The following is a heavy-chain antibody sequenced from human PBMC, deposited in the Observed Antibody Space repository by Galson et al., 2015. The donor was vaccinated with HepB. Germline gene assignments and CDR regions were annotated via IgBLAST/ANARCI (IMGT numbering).Heavy chain of an antibody. V-gene: IGHV3-23*01. Sequence: SLRLSCAASRFTFSSYAMNWLRQAPGKGLEWISAISGSGSTYCADSVKGRFTISRDNSKNTLYLQMNSLRAEDTAVYYCAKDPGRYGDYVDAIDIWGQGTMATVSS. CDR1: RFTFSSYA. D-gene: IGHD4-17*01. J-gene: IGHJ3*02. CDR3: AKDPGRYGDYVDAIDI. CDR2: ISGSGST.